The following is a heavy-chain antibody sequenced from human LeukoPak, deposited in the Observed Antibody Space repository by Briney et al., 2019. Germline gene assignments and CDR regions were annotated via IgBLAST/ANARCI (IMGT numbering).Heavy chain of an antibody. D-gene: IGHD2-2*01. CDR2: INAGNGNT. Sequence: GASVKVSCKASGYTFTTYAMHWVRQAPGQRLEWMGWINAGNGNTKYSQKFQARVTITRDTSASTAYMELSSLRSEDTAVYYCARDLFTSDFFDTWGQGTLVTVSS. CDR1: GYTFTTYA. CDR3: ARDLFTSDFFDT. J-gene: IGHJ4*02. V-gene: IGHV1-3*01.